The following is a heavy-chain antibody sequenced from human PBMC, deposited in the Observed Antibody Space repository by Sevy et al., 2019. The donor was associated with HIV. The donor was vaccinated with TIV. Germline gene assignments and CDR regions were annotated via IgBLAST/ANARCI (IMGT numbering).Heavy chain of an antibody. D-gene: IGHD6-19*01. CDR1: GYTFTGYY. CDR3: ARVGWSGALAFDI. V-gene: IGHV1-2*02. Sequence: ASVKVSCKASGYTFTGYYMHWVRQAPGQGLEWMGWINPNSGGTNYAQKFQGRVTMTRDTSISTAYMELSRLRSDDTAVYYCARVGWSGALAFDIWSQGTMVTVSS. J-gene: IGHJ3*02. CDR2: INPNSGGT.